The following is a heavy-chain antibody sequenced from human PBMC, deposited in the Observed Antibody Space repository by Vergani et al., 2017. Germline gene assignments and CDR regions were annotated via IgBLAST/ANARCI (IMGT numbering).Heavy chain of an antibody. V-gene: IGHV3-43*01. CDR2: ISWDGGST. CDR1: GFTFDDYT. D-gene: IGHD1-26*01. CDR3: AKDVIVGATDGGFDY. J-gene: IGHJ4*02. Sequence: EVQLVESGGGVVRPGGSLRLSCAASGFTFDDYTMHWVRQAPGKGLEWVSLISWDGGSTYYADSVKGRFTISRDNSKNSLYLQMNSLRTEDTALYYCAKDVIVGATDGGFDYWGQGTLVTVSS.